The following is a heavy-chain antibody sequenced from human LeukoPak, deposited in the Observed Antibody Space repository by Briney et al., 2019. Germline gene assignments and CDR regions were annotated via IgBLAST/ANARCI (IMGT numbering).Heavy chain of an antibody. V-gene: IGHV3-30*18. Sequence: AGGSLRLSCAASGFTFSSYGMHWVRQAPGKGLEWVAVISYDGSNKYYADSVKGRFTISRDNSKNTLYLQMSSLRAEDTAVYYCAKDKVDTAMDYWGQGTLVTVSS. CDR3: AKDKVDTAMDY. CDR1: GFTFSSYG. D-gene: IGHD5-18*01. J-gene: IGHJ4*02. CDR2: ISYDGSNK.